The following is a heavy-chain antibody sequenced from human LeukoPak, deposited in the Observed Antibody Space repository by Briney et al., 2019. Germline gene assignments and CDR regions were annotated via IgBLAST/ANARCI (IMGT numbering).Heavy chain of an antibody. CDR1: GGSISSNSFY. CDR2: MFHSGFT. D-gene: IGHD3-3*01. Sequence: SETLSLTCTVSGGSISSNSFYWGWIRQPPGKGLEWIGSMFHSGFTYYNPSFKSRVTISVDMSKNQFSLKVRSVTAADTAVYYCANGATIFGVVIRVDSWGQGTLVTVSS. CDR3: ANGATIFGVVIRVDS. V-gene: IGHV4-39*07. J-gene: IGHJ4*02.